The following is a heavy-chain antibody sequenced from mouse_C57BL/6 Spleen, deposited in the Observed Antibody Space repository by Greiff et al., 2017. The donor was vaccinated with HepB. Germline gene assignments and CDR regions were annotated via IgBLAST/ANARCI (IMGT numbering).Heavy chain of an antibody. Sequence: EVQLQQSGPELVKPGASVKISCKASGYSFTGYYMNWVKQSPEKSLEWIGEINPSTGGTTYNQKFKAKATLTVDKSSSTAYMQLKSLTSEDSAVYYCASNYYGSSSYAMDYWGQGTSATVSS. CDR2: INPSTGGT. J-gene: IGHJ4*01. V-gene: IGHV1-42*01. CDR3: ASNYYGSSSYAMDY. D-gene: IGHD1-1*01. CDR1: GYSFTGYY.